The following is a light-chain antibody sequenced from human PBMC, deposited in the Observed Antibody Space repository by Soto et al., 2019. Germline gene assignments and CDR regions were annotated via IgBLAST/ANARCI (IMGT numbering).Light chain of an antibody. CDR1: QRVSNNF. CDR2: DAT. CDR3: QQYGSTPWT. J-gene: IGKJ1*01. V-gene: IGKV3D-20*01. Sequence: VVLTQFPGTLSLSPGETATLSCGASQRVSNNFLGWYQQKPGLPPRLLIYDATSRANGIPERFSGRGSGTHFTLTISRLEPEDLAGYYCQQYGSTPWTFGRGTKVEMK.